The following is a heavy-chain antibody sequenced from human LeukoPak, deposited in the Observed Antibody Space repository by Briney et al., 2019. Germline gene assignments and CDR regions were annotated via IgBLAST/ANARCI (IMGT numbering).Heavy chain of an antibody. Sequence: GGSLRLSSAASGFTFSTYNMNWVRQVPGKGLEWVSSITSSSTYMFYADSVKGRFTISRDNAQNSLYLQINSLRAEDTAVYYCARDPYSGRYGDYYYYYMDVWGKGTTVTISS. CDR3: ARDPYSGRYGDYYYYYMDV. J-gene: IGHJ6*03. CDR1: GFTFSTYN. CDR2: ITSSSTYM. D-gene: IGHD1-26*01. V-gene: IGHV3-21*01.